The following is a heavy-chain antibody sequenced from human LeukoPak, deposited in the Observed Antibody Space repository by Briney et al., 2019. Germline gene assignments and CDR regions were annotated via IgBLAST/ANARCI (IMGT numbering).Heavy chain of an antibody. CDR2: ISSSGSTI. CDR1: GFTFSSYE. CDR3: AKRGIAAAGSYYFDY. V-gene: IGHV3-48*03. J-gene: IGHJ4*02. D-gene: IGHD6-13*01. Sequence: PGGSLRLSCAASGFTFSSYEMNWVRQAPGKGLEWVSYISSSGSTIYYADSVKGRFTISRDNSKNTLYLQMNSLRAEDTAVYYCAKRGIAAAGSYYFDYWGQGTLVTVSS.